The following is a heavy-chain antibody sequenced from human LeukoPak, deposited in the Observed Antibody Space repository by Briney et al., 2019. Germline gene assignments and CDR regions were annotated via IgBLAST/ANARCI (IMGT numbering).Heavy chain of an antibody. CDR3: AKDMSGGDCPDY. Sequence: GGSLRLSCAASGFTFSSYGMHWVRQAPGKGLEWVALISYDGSDKDYAKSVKGRFTISRDNSKNTLYLQMNSLGAEDTAVYYCAKDMSGGDCPDYWGQGTLVTVSS. V-gene: IGHV3-30*18. J-gene: IGHJ4*02. D-gene: IGHD2-21*02. CDR1: GFTFSSYG. CDR2: ISYDGSDK.